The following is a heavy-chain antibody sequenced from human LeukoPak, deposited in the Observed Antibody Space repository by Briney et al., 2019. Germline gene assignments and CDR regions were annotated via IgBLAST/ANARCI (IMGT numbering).Heavy chain of an antibody. CDR2: INHSGST. CDR3: ARGRGTSYFDY. CDR1: GGSCSGYY. Sequence: SETLTLTCAVYGGSCSGYYWSWIRQPPGKALEWIGEINHSGSTNYNPSLKSRVTISVDTSKNQFSLKLSSVTAADTAVYYCARGRGTSYFDYWGQGTLVTVSS. V-gene: IGHV4-34*01. J-gene: IGHJ4*02.